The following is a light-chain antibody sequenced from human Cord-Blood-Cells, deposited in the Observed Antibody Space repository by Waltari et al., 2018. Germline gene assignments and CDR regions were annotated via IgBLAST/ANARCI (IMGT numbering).Light chain of an antibody. CDR3: CSYAGSYTYV. V-gene: IGLV2-11*01. CDR2: DVS. CDR1: SSDVGGYNY. Sequence: SALTQPRSVSVSPGPSVPISCTGTSSDVGGYNYVSWYQQHPGKAPKLMIYDVSKRPSGVPDRFSGSKSGNTASLTISGLQAEDEADYYCCSYAGSYTYVFGTGTKVTVL. J-gene: IGLJ1*01.